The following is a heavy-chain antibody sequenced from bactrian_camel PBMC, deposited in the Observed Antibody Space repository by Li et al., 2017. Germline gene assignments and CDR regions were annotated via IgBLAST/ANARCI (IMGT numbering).Heavy chain of an antibody. V-gene: IGHV3S55*01. D-gene: IGHD2*01. CDR1: GWTFADSD. Sequence: VQLVESGGGSVQAGGSLRLSCTASGWTFADSDMGWYRHSPGNECELVSEISLTGKQWYSNSVKGRFTISHDRGKNTMYLQMTSLKPEDTAVYYCAADQDPFGRRASDEPCPTLVAYKYEGQGTQVTVS. J-gene: IGHJ4*01. CDR2: ISLTGKQ.